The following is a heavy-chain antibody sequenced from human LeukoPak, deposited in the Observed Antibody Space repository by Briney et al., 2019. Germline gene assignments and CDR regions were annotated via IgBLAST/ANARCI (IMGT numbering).Heavy chain of an antibody. J-gene: IGHJ4*02. CDR3: TKGTIWLPFDY. D-gene: IGHD5-18*01. CDR1: GFTFSNYA. CDR2: ISGSGGST. V-gene: IGHV3-23*01. Sequence: GGSLRLSCAASGFTFSNYAMSWARQAPGKGLEWVSAISGSGGSTYYAHSVKGRFTISRDNTKPTLYLQMNSLRAEDTAVYYCTKGTIWLPFDYWGQGTLVTVSS.